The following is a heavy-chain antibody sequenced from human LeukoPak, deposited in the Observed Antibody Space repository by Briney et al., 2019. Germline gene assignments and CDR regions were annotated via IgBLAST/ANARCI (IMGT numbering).Heavy chain of an antibody. CDR2: ISSSSSTI. CDR3: ARAPSWIRYAMGGD. J-gene: IGHJ4*02. CDR1: GFTFSSYG. D-gene: IGHD2-2*01. V-gene: IGHV3-48*01. Sequence: QAGGTLRLSCAASGFTFSSYGMSWVRQAPGRGLEWVSYISSSSSTIYYADSVKGRFTISRDNAKNSLYLQMNSLRAEDTAVYYCARAPSWIRYAMGGDWGQGTLVTVSS.